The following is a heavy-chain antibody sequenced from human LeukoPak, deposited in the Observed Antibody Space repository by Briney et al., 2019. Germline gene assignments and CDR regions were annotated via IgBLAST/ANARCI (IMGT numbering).Heavy chain of an antibody. Sequence: GESLKISCKGSGYSFTSYWIGWVRQMPGKGLEWMGIIYPGDSNTRYSPSFQGQVTISADKSINTAYLQWSSLKASDTAMYYCARQPRGSYYVSPAFDIWGQGTMVTVSS. CDR1: GYSFTSYW. V-gene: IGHV5-51*01. D-gene: IGHD1-26*01. J-gene: IGHJ3*02. CDR2: IYPGDSNT. CDR3: ARQPRGSYYVSPAFDI.